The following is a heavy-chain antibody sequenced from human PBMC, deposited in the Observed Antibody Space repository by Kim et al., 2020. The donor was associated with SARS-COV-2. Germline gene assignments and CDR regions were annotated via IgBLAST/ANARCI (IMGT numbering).Heavy chain of an antibody. CDR3: ARAYSSGWAYFDY. Sequence: YDDSVEGRFTIARDNAKNSLYLQMNSLRAEDTAVYYCARAYSSGWAYFDYWGQGTLVTVSS. V-gene: IGHV3-21*01. D-gene: IGHD6-19*01. J-gene: IGHJ4*02.